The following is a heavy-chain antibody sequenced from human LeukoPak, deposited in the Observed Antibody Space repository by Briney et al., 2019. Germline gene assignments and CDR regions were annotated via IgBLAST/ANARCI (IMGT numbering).Heavy chain of an antibody. D-gene: IGHD4-11*01. CDR1: GVTSTIDS. V-gene: IGHV3-48*01. CDR3: ACCCGGGLTTEPYA. CDR2: ISSSSSTM. J-gene: IGHJ4*02. Sequence: GGSLRLSCAASGVTSTIDSMNWGRQAPGKGLEWVSYISSSSSTMYYADSVRGRFTISRDNAKNSLYLQMNSLRAEDTAVYYCACCCGGGLTTEPYAWGQGTLVTVSS.